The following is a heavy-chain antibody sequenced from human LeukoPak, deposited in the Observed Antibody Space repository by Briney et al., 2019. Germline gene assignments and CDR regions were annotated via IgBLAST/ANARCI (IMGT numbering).Heavy chain of an antibody. CDR2: IKQDGSEK. CDR1: GFTFSSYW. Sequence: GGSLRLSCAASGFTFSSYWMSWVRQAPGKGLEWVANIKQDGSEKYYVDSVKGRFTISRDNAKNSLYLQMNSLGAEDTAVYYCARDQTSIYTSCESCYYYMDVWGKGTTVTVSS. CDR3: ARDQTSIYTSCESCYYYMDV. J-gene: IGHJ6*03. D-gene: IGHD2-2*01. V-gene: IGHV3-7*01.